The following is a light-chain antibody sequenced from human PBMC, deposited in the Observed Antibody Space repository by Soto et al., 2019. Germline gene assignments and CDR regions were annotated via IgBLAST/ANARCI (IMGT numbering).Light chain of an antibody. CDR1: QGIRND. CDR3: LQNHNFPLT. CDR2: AAS. V-gene: IGKV1-6*01. Sequence: AIRMTQSPSSLSASVGDRVTITCRASQGIRNDLGWYQQQPGKAPKLLIYAASSLQSGVPSRFRGSGSGTDFTLTISSLQPEDFATYYCLQNHNFPLTFGGGTKVEIK. J-gene: IGKJ4*01.